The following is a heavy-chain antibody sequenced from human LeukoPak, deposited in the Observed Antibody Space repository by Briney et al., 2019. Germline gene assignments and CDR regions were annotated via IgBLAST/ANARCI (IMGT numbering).Heavy chain of an antibody. CDR1: GYSFTSYW. V-gene: IGHV5-51*01. D-gene: IGHD3-22*01. Sequence: GESLKISCKGSGYSFTSYWIGWVRQMPGKGLEWMGIIYPGDSDTRYSPSFQGQVTISADKSISTAYLQWSSLKASDTAMYYCARQENYYDSSGYYYPYYFDYWGQGTLVTVSS. CDR2: IYPGDSDT. CDR3: ARQENYYDSSGYYYPYYFDY. J-gene: IGHJ4*02.